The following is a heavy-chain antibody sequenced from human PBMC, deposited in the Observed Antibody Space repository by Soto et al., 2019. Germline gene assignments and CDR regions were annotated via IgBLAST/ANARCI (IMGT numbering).Heavy chain of an antibody. Sequence: PGGSLRLSCAASGFTFSGSAMHWVRQASGKGLEWVGRIRSKANSYATAYAASVKGRFTISRDDSKNTAYLQMNSLKTEDTAVYYCLPTAHWGIDPWGQGTLVTVSS. CDR1: GFTFSGSA. D-gene: IGHD3-16*01. CDR2: IRSKANSYAT. V-gene: IGHV3-73*01. J-gene: IGHJ5*02. CDR3: LPTAHWGIDP.